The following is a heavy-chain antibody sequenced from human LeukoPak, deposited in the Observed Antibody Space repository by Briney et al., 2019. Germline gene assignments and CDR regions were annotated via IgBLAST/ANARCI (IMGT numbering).Heavy chain of an antibody. J-gene: IGHJ4*02. CDR1: GFTFSSYW. V-gene: IGHV3-7*03. CDR3: AAYSSGWSTKDY. Sequence: PGGSLRLSCAASGFTFSSYWMSWVRQAPGKGLEWVANIKQDGSEKYYVDSVKGRFTISRDNAKNSLYLQMNGLRAEGTAVYYCAAYSSGWSTKDYWGQGTLVTVSS. CDR2: IKQDGSEK. D-gene: IGHD6-19*01.